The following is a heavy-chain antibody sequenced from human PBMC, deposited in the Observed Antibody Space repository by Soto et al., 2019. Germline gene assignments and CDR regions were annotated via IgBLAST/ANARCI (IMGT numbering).Heavy chain of an antibody. CDR3: ARVGDKWFGELSDDAFDI. Sequence: QVQLQESGPGLVKPSQTLSLTCTVSGGSISSGDYYWSWIRQPPGKGLEWIGYIYYSGSTYYNPSLKSRVTISVDTSKNQFSLKLSSVTAADTAVYYCARVGDKWFGELSDDAFDIWGQGTMVTVSS. CDR2: IYYSGST. D-gene: IGHD3-10*01. J-gene: IGHJ3*02. CDR1: GGSISSGDYY. V-gene: IGHV4-30-4*01.